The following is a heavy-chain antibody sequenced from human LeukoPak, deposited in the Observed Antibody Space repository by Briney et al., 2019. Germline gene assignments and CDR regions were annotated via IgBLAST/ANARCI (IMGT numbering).Heavy chain of an antibody. CDR3: ARVKKYYYDSSGYSLLFDY. V-gene: IGHV1-2*06. CDR2: INPNSGGT. J-gene: IGHJ4*02. D-gene: IGHD3-22*01. CDR1: GYTFTGYY. Sequence: ASVTVSCKASGYTFTGYYMHWVRQAPGQGLEWMGRINPNSGGTNYAQKFQGRVTMTRDTSISTAYVELSRLRSDDTAVYYCARVKKYYYDSSGYSLLFDYWGQGTLVTVSS.